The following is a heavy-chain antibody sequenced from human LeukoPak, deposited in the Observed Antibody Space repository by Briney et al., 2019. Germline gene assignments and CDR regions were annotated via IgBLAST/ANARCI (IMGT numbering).Heavy chain of an antibody. CDR3: ARGDFRGYNSSPPLRYFDL. J-gene: IGHJ2*01. D-gene: IGHD5-24*01. CDR2: IYYSGST. V-gene: IGHV4-59*01. Sequence: SETLSLTCTASGGSISSYYWSWIRQPPGKGLEWIGYIYYSGSTDYKPSLKSRVTISVDTSKNQFSLKLSSVTAADTAVYYCARGDFRGYNSSPPLRYFDLWGRGTLVTVSS. CDR1: GGSISSYY.